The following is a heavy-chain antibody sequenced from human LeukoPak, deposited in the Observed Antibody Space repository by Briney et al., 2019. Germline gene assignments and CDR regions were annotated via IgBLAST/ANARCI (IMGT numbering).Heavy chain of an antibody. V-gene: IGHV3-23*01. Sequence: GGSLRLSCEASGFTFNTHAMSWVRQGPGKGLEWVASITSSGRTPYYVDSVKGRFTISRDNSKNTLYIQMNNLRGEDTAVYYCAKDRPNFYESTGSYYKMKGDLWGQGSLVTVSS. D-gene: IGHD3-10*01. J-gene: IGHJ1*01. CDR1: GFTFNTHA. CDR2: ITSSGRTP. CDR3: AKDRPNFYESTGSYYKMKGDL.